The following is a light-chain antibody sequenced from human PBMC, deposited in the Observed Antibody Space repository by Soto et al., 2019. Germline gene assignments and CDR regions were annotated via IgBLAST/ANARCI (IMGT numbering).Light chain of an antibody. CDR1: SGSVSTSYY. J-gene: IGLJ3*02. CDR3: VLYMGSGISR. V-gene: IGLV8-61*01. CDR2: NTN. Sequence: QTVATQEPSFSVSPGGTVTLTCRLSSGSVSTSYYPSWYQQTPGQAPRTLIYNTNTRFSGVPDRFSSSILGNKAALTITGAQADDESDYYCVLYMGSGISRFGGGTKVTVL.